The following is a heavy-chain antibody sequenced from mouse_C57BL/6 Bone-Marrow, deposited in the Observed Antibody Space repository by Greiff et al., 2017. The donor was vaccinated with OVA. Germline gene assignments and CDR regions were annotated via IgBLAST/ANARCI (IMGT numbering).Heavy chain of an antibody. J-gene: IGHJ3*01. Sequence: QVQLQQSGAELVKPGASVKLSCKASGYTFTSYWMQWVKQRPGQGLEWIGEIDPSDSYTNYNQKFKGKATLTVDTSSSTAYMQLSSLTSEGSAVYWCASWVFAYWGEGTLVTVSS. D-gene: IGHD4-1*01. CDR1: GYTFTSYW. CDR3: ASWVFAY. CDR2: IDPSDSYT. V-gene: IGHV1-50*01.